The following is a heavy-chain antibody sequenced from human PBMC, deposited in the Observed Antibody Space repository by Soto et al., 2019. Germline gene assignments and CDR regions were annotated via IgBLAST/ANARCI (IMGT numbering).Heavy chain of an antibody. CDR2: ISFYNGHT. CDR1: GDTVTKYG. V-gene: IGHV1-18*01. D-gene: IGHD6-19*01. CDR3: WSSTSIAVAGKET. Sequence: QVQLVQSGGEVKKPGASVKVSCKASGDTVTKYGISWVRQAPGQGLEWLGWISFYNGHTNYALKFQDRITFTTDTPKRKSYMELGSLTADYTAGNFRWSSTSIAVAGKETWGQGTLVTVSS. J-gene: IGHJ4*02.